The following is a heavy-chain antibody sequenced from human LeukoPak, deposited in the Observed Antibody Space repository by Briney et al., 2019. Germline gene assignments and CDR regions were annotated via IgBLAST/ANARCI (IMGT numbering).Heavy chain of an antibody. Sequence: GASVKVSCKASGYTFTSYDINWERQATGQGLEWMGWMNPNSGNTGYAQKFQGRVTMTRNTSISTAYMELSSLRSEDTAVYYCARVGSMVRGVIGDYNWFDPWGQGTLVTVSS. CDR1: GYTFTSYD. CDR2: MNPNSGNT. J-gene: IGHJ5*02. V-gene: IGHV1-8*01. CDR3: ARVGSMVRGVIGDYNWFDP. D-gene: IGHD3-10*01.